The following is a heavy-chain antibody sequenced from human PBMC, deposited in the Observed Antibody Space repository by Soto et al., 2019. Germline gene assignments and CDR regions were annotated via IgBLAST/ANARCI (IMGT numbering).Heavy chain of an antibody. CDR3: AHSRWGASCAGGNCYHSVS. D-gene: IGHD2-15*01. J-gene: IGHJ4*02. Sequence: QITLKESGPSLVKPTQTLTLTCSCSGVSISADGVGVGWIRQPPGKALEWLAILYWDNDKRYSPARKSRLTNTQETSRNPVVLTMTNVDPVDTATYFCAHSRWGASCAGGNCYHSVSWGQGTPVTVAS. CDR1: GVSISADGVG. V-gene: IGHV2-5*02. CDR2: LYWDNDK.